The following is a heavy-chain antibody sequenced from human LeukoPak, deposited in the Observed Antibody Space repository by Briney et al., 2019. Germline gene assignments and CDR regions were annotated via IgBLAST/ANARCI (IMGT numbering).Heavy chain of an antibody. CDR1: GITFSAYA. Sequence: GGSLRLSCAASGITFSAYAMYWVRQAPGKGLEWVGVISNDGSNKYYGDSVKGRFTISRDNSKNTLYLQMNSLRVEDTAVYYCARDSSTFSCWGQGTLVTVSS. V-gene: IGHV3-30-3*01. D-gene: IGHD2-2*01. J-gene: IGHJ4*02. CDR3: ARDSSTFSC. CDR2: ISNDGSNK.